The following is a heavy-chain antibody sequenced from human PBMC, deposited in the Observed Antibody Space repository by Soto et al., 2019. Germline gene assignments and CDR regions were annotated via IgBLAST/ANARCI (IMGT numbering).Heavy chain of an antibody. Sequence: EVQLVESGGGLVQPGGSLRLSCAASGFTFSSYWMSWVRQAPGKGLEWVANIKQDGSEKYYVDSVKGRFTISRDNAKNSLYLQMNSLRAEDTAVYYCARITETVTTGWFDPWGQGTLVNVSS. D-gene: IGHD4-17*01. V-gene: IGHV3-7*03. J-gene: IGHJ5*02. CDR2: IKQDGSEK. CDR1: GFTFSSYW. CDR3: ARITETVTTGWFDP.